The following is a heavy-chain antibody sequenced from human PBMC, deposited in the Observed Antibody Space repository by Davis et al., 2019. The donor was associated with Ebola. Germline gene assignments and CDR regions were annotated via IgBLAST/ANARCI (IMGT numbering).Heavy chain of an antibody. J-gene: IGHJ4*02. D-gene: IGHD2-21*02. CDR3: ARDPRGDYFFDY. CDR2: ISWDGGST. V-gene: IGHV3-43*01. CDR1: GFTFDDYT. Sequence: GGSLRLSCAASGFTFDDYTMHWVRQAPGKGLEWVSLISWDGGSTYYADSVKGRFTISRDNSKNTLYLQMNSLRAEDTAVYYCARDPRGDYFFDYWGQGTLVSVSS.